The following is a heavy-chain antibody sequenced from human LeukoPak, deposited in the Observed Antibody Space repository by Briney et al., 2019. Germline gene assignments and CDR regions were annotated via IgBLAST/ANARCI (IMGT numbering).Heavy chain of an antibody. Sequence: GGSLRLSCAASGFTFSSYGMHWVRQASGKGLEWVAVIWYDGSNKYYADSVKGRFTISRDNSKNTLYLQMNSLRAEDTAVYYCARDAGYCSGGSCYPGQFDYWGQGTLVTVSS. CDR3: ARDAGYCSGGSCYPGQFDY. CDR1: GFTFSSYG. CDR2: IWYDGSNK. J-gene: IGHJ4*02. D-gene: IGHD2-15*01. V-gene: IGHV3-33*01.